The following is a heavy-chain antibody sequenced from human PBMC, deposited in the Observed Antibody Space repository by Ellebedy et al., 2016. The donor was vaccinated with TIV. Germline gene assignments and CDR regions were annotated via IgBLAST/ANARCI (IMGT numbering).Heavy chain of an antibody. CDR3: ARRALSGWSPDY. V-gene: IGHV4-39*01. CDR1: GGSISSSSYC. J-gene: IGHJ4*02. CDR2: IYYSGNT. Sequence: SETLSLTXTVSGGSISSSSYCWGWLRQPPGKGLEWIGSIYYSGNTYYNPSLKSRITISVYTSKNQFSLKLSSVTAADTAVYYCARRALSGWSPDYWGQGTLVTVSS. D-gene: IGHD1-1*01.